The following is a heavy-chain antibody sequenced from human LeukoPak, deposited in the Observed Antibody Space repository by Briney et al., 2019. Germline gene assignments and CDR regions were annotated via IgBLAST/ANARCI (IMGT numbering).Heavy chain of an antibody. V-gene: IGHV3-11*01. CDR3: ASMVVGTNLWY. J-gene: IGHJ4*02. CDR1: GGSFSGYY. D-gene: IGHD6-19*01. CDR2: ISSSGSTI. Sequence: LSLTCAVYGGSFSGYYWSWIRQPPGKGLEWVSYISSSGSTIYYADSVKGRFTISRDNAKNSLYLQMNSLRAEDTAVYYCASMVVGTNLWYWGQGTLVTVSS.